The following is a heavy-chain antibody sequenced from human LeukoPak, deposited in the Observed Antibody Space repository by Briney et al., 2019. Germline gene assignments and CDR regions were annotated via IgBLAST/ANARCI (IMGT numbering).Heavy chain of an antibody. Sequence: GGSLRLSCAASGFTFNSYAMYWVRQAPGQGLEWVSGIFGSGGSAHYADSVKGRFTISRDNSKNTLDLQMNSLRADDTAVYYCVRDPSNSGWAFDYWGQGTLVTVSS. J-gene: IGHJ4*02. D-gene: IGHD6-19*01. CDR1: GFTFNSYA. V-gene: IGHV3-23*01. CDR2: IFGSGGSA. CDR3: VRDPSNSGWAFDY.